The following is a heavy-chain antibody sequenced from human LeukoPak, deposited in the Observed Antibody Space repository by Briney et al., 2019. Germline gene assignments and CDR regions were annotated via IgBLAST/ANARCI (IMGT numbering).Heavy chain of an antibody. CDR2: INHSGST. V-gene: IGHV4-34*01. CDR1: GGSFSGYY. CDR3: ARDSGIAAAGPFDY. J-gene: IGHJ4*02. Sequence: SETLSLTCAVYGGSFSGYYWSWIRQPPGKGLEWIGEINHSGSTNYNPSLKSRVTISVDTSKNQFSLKLSSVTAADTAVYYCARDSGIAAAGPFDYWGQGTLVTVSS. D-gene: IGHD6-13*01.